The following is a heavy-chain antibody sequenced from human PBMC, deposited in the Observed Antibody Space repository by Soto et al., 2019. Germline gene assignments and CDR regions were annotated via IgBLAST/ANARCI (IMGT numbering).Heavy chain of an antibody. V-gene: IGHV3-23*01. Sequence: EVQLLESGGGLVQPGGSLRLTCAVYGFTLSSYARNWVRQAPGKGLEWVSGISGSDDSTRYADSAKGRFTISRDNSKNTLYLQMNSLRVEDTAVYYCAKGKPGVILAVPLDCWGQGSLVTVSS. CDR2: ISGSDDST. CDR1: GFTLSSYA. CDR3: AKGKPGVILAVPLDC. J-gene: IGHJ4*02. D-gene: IGHD2-2*01.